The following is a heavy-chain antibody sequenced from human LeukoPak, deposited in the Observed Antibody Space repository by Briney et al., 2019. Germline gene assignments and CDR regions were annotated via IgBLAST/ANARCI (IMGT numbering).Heavy chain of an antibody. V-gene: IGHV3-30*03. CDR1: GFTFSSYG. Sequence: GGSLRLSCAASGFTFSSYGMHWVRQAPGKGLEWVAVISYDGSNKYYADSVKGRFTISRDNSKNTLYLQMNSLRAEDTAVYYCTTAPASLDYWGQGTLVTVSS. CDR2: ISYDGSNK. J-gene: IGHJ4*02. CDR3: TTAPASLDY.